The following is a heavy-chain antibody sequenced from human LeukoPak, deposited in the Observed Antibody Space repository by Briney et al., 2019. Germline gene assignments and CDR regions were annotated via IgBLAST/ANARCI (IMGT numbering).Heavy chain of an antibody. Sequence: GGSLRLSCAASGFTFSSYAMSWVRQAPGKGLEWVSAISGSGGSTYYADSVKGRFAISRDNSKNTLYLQMNSLRAEDTGVYFCAKGLRTGVGPYMGYHYYMDVWGKGATVTVSS. CDR1: GFTFSSYA. D-gene: IGHD3-16*01. CDR3: AKGLRTGVGPYMGYHYYMDV. V-gene: IGHV3-23*01. CDR2: ISGSGGST. J-gene: IGHJ6*03.